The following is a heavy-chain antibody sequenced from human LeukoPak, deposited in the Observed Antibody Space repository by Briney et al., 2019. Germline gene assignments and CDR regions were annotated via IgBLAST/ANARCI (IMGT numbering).Heavy chain of an antibody. Sequence: GGSLRLSCAASGFTFSSYSINWVRQAPGKGLEWVSYIRSDTSTKYYADSVKGRFTISRDNAKNSLYLQMNSLRAEDTAVYYCARDLTGPFDYWGQGTLVTVSS. CDR3: ARDLTGPFDY. CDR1: GFTFSSYS. V-gene: IGHV3-48*04. J-gene: IGHJ4*02. CDR2: IRSDTSTK. D-gene: IGHD7-27*01.